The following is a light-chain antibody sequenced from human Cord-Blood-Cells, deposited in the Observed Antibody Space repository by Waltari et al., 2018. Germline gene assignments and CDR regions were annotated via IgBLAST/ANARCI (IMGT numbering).Light chain of an antibody. CDR2: DVS. J-gene: IGLJ2*01. V-gene: IGLV2-14*01. Sequence: QSALTQPASVSGSPGQSITISCTGTSSDVGGSNYVSWYQQHPGKAPKLMIYDVSNRHSGVSNRFCGSKAGNTASLTSSGLQAEDEAEYYCSSYTSSSTHVVFGGGTKLTVL. CDR1: SSDVGGSNY. CDR3: SSYTSSSTHVV.